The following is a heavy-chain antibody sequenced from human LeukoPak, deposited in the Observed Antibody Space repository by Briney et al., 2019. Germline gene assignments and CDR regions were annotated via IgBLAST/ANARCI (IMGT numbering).Heavy chain of an antibody. CDR2: IYTGGTT. Sequence: PGGSLRLSCAASGFSVSSNYMNWVRQAPGMGLEWVSAIYTGGTTYYADSVKGRFTISRDNSKNTLYLQMNSLRAEDSAVYFCARDKLGSGYSSDFVCWGQGTLVTVSS. D-gene: IGHD6-19*01. CDR1: GFSVSSNY. V-gene: IGHV3-66*02. CDR3: ARDKLGSGYSSDFVC. J-gene: IGHJ4*02.